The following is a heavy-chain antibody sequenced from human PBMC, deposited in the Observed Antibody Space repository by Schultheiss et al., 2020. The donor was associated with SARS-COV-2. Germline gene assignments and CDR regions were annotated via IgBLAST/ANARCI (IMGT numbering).Heavy chain of an antibody. CDR1: GASISNHY. CDR2: IYGRGTT. V-gene: IGHV4-59*08. Sequence: SQTLSLTCTVSGASISNHYWTWIRQPPGKGLEWIGYIYGRGTTNYNPSLKSRVTISVDTSKNQFSLKLSSVTAADTAVYYCAAHDFGDYAFDYWGQGTLVTVSS. J-gene: IGHJ4*02. CDR3: AAHDFGDYAFDY. D-gene: IGHD4-17*01.